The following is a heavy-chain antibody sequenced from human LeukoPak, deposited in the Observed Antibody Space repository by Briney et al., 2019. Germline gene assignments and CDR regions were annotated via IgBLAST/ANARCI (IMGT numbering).Heavy chain of an antibody. CDR3: ARGGKSELGTCDF. Sequence: ASVKVSCKASGYTFSAYYVHWVRQAPGQGLEWMGWIIPNSGGANYAQKFRGRVTMTMDTSINTAYMELSSLRSDDTAVYYCARGGKSELGTCDFWGQGTLVTVSS. J-gene: IGHJ4*02. CDR2: IIPNSGGA. CDR1: GYTFSAYY. V-gene: IGHV1-2*02. D-gene: IGHD7-27*01.